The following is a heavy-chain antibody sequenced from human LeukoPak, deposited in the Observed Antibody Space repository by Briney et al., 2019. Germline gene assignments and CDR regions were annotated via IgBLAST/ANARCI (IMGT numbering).Heavy chain of an antibody. D-gene: IGHD2-15*01. CDR2: IYSSGST. CDR1: GGSISSYS. CDR3: AREYCSGGTCYYYYFDY. J-gene: IGHJ4*02. V-gene: IGHV4-4*07. Sequence: SETLSLTCTVSGGSISSYSWSWIRQPAGKGLEWIGRIYSSGSTNCNPSLKSRVTMSVDTSKNQFSLKLSSVTAADTAVYYCAREYCSGGTCYYYYFDYWGQGTLVTVSS.